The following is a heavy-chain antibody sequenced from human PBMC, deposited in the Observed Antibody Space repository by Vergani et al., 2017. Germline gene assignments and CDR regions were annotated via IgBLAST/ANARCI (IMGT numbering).Heavy chain of an antibody. V-gene: IGHV3-23*04. CDR3: AKDLWSIAARPDAFDI. CDR1: GFTFSSYA. J-gene: IGHJ3*02. CDR2: ISGSGGST. D-gene: IGHD6-6*01. Sequence: VQLVESGGGVVQPGRSQRLSCAASGFTFSSYAMSWVRQAPGKGLEWVSAISGSGGSTYYADSVKGRFTISRDNSKNTLYLQMNSLRAEDTAVYYCAKDLWSIAARPDAFDIWGQGTMVTVSS.